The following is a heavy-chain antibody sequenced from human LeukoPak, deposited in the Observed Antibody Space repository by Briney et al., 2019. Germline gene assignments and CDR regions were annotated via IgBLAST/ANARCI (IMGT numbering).Heavy chain of an antibody. D-gene: IGHD2-2*01. CDR1: GGSISSSFYY. CDR2: IYYSGST. Sequence: SETLSLTCTVSGGSISSSFYYWGWIRQPPGKGLEWIGYIYYSGSTNYNPSLKSRVTISVDTSKNQFSLKLSSVTAADTAVYYCARLSVDCSSTSCYFYYYYGMDVWGQGTTVTVSS. CDR3: ARLSVDCSSTSCYFYYYYGMDV. V-gene: IGHV4-61*05. J-gene: IGHJ6*02.